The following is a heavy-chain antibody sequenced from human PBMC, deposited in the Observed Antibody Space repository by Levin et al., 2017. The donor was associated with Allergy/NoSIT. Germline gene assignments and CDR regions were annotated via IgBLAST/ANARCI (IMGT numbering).Heavy chain of an antibody. CDR1: GISVSSHY. CDR3: AREGVRGTLNWFDP. D-gene: IGHD3-10*01. J-gene: IGHJ5*02. V-gene: IGHV3-66*01. Sequence: GESLKISCAASGISVSSHYMNWVRRAPGRGLEWVSIIYTGGSTYYADSVKGRFTISRDNSRNTVYLQMNSLTVEDTAVYYCAREGVRGTLNWFDPWGQGTLVTVSS. CDR2: IYTGGST.